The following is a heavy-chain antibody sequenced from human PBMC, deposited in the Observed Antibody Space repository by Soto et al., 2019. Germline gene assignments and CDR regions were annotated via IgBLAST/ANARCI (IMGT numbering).Heavy chain of an antibody. V-gene: IGHV4-4*02. CDR1: GGSLSSSNW. J-gene: IGHJ4*02. CDR2: IYHSGST. D-gene: IGHD3-22*01. CDR3: ASTYYYDSSGYPFFDD. Sequence: SSGTPSPTRAVSGGSLSSSNWGGWGRQPPGKGLEWIGEIYHSGSTNYNPSLKSRVTISVDKSKNQFSLKLSSVTAADTAVYYCASTYYYDSSGYPFFDDWGQGTLVT.